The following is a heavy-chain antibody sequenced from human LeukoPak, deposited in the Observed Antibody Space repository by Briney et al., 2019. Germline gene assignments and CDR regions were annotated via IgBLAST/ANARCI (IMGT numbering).Heavy chain of an antibody. J-gene: IGHJ6*03. CDR3: ARTYNLHGGFYMDV. Sequence: SETLSLTCAVSGGSISSGRYYWSWIRQPPGTGLEWIGYISYTGHTNSSPSLKSRVSISGATSKSQFSLKLSSVTAADTAVYYCARTYNLHGGFYMDVWGKGTTVIVS. CDR1: GGSISSGRYY. D-gene: IGHD1-1*01. V-gene: IGHV4-31*11. CDR2: ISYTGHT.